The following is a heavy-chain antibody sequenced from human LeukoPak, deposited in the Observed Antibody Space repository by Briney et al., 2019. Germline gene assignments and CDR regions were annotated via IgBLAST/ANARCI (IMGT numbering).Heavy chain of an antibody. Sequence: GGSLRLSCAASGFTFSSYSMNWVRQAPGKGLEWVSSISSSSSYIYYADSVNGRFTISRDNAKNSLYLQMNSLRAEDTAVYYCARTPRVPTTVTTGLYFDYWGQGTLVTVSS. V-gene: IGHV3-21*01. CDR2: ISSSSSYI. CDR3: ARTPRVPTTVTTGLYFDY. CDR1: GFTFSSYS. J-gene: IGHJ4*02. D-gene: IGHD4-17*01.